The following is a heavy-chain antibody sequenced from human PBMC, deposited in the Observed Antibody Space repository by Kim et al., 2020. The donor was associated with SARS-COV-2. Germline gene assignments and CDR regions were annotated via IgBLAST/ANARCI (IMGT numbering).Heavy chain of an antibody. CDR1: GGSFSGYY. D-gene: IGHD6-19*01. CDR3: ARGRSRGAVAGTSYFQH. CDR2: INHSGST. J-gene: IGHJ1*01. Sequence: SETLSLTCAVYGGSFSGYYWSWIRQPPGKGLEWIGEINHSGSTNYNPSLKSRVTISVDTSKNQFSLKLSSVTAADTAVYYCARGRSRGAVAGTSYFQHWGQGTLVTVSS. V-gene: IGHV4-34*01.